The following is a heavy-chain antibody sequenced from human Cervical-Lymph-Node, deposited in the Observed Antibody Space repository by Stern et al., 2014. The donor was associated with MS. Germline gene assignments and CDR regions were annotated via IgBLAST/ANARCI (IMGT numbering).Heavy chain of an antibody. CDR2: INPGDSDT. Sequence: VQLVQSGAEVKKPGESLKISCKGSGYSFTSYWIGWVRQMPGKGLEWMGIINPGDSDTRYSPSFQGQVTISADKSISTAYLQWSSLKAPDTAMYYCARRHCSSRRCGWFDPWGQGTLVTVSS. V-gene: IGHV5-51*01. D-gene: IGHD2-2*01. CDR3: ARRHCSSRRCGWFDP. J-gene: IGHJ5*02. CDR1: GYSFTSYW.